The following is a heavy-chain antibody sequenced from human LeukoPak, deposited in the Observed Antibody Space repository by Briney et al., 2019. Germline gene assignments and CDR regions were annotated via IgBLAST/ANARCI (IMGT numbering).Heavy chain of an antibody. V-gene: IGHV3-74*01. D-gene: IGHD3-16*01. Sequence: PGGSLRLSCAASGFTFSTFWMHWVRQAPGKGRVWVSRINSDERRIGYADSVKGRFTISRDNTENTLYLEMNSLRVEDTAVYYCARGLGYYDAFDIWGQGTMVTVSS. CDR1: GFTFSTFW. CDR3: ARGLGYYDAFDI. J-gene: IGHJ3*02. CDR2: INSDERRI.